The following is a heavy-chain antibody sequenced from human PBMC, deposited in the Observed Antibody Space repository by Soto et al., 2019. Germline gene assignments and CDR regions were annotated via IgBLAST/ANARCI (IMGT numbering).Heavy chain of an antibody. J-gene: IGHJ4*02. D-gene: IGHD3-3*01. CDR2: ISYDGSNK. CDR1: GFTFSSYG. CDR3: AKEWGLDFWSGYYIRAFDY. Sequence: QVPLVESGGGVVQPGRSLRLSCAASGFTFSSYGMHWVRQAPGKGLEWVAVISYDGSNKYYADSVKGRFTISRDNSKNTLYLQMNSLRAEDTAVYYCAKEWGLDFWSGYYIRAFDYWGQGTLVTVSS. V-gene: IGHV3-30*18.